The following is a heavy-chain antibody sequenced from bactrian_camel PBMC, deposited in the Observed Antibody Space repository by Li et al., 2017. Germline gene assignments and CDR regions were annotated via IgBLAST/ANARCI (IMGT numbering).Heavy chain of an antibody. V-gene: IGHV3S1*01. CDR1: GFTSRWYC. J-gene: IGHJ4*01. CDR3: AAAKYILGPSMLDQGKYKS. CDR2: IHTDGTT. D-gene: IGHD1*01. Sequence: HVQLVESGGGSVQTGGSLRLSCVVSGFTSRWYCMGWFRQAPGKEREGVTTIHTDGTTRYADSVKGRFTISKDNAQNTLYLQMSSLNPEDTAMYYCAAAKYILGPSMLDQGKYKSWGRGTQVTVS.